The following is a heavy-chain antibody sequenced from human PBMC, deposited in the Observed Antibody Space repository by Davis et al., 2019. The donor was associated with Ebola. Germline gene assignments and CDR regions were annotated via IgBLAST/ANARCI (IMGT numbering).Heavy chain of an antibody. V-gene: IGHV1-46*01. D-gene: IGHD6-19*01. CDR3: ARDREMAVAGTGGY. CDR1: GYTFTSYG. CDR2: INPSVGST. J-gene: IGHJ4*02. Sequence: ASVKVSCKASGYTFTSYGISWVRQAPGQGLEWRGIINPSVGSTSYAQKFQGRVTMTRDTSTSTAYMELRSLRSDDTAVYYCARDREMAVAGTGGYWGQGTLVTVSS.